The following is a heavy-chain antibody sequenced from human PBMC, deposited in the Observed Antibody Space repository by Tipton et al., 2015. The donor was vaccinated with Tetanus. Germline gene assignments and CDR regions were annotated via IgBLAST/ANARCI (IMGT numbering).Heavy chain of an antibody. J-gene: IGHJ6*02. CDR1: GYIFTGYY. Sequence: QVQLVQSGAEMKKPGASVKVSCKASGYIFTGYYIYWVRQAPGQGLEWMGWIDPNSGGTVYAQKFQGRVPMTRDTSISPAYMELRSLRSDDTAVYYCARDRGDYIYYGMDVWGPGTTVTVS. V-gene: IGHV1-2*02. CDR3: ARDRGDYIYYGMDV. CDR2: IDPNSGGT. D-gene: IGHD3-22*01.